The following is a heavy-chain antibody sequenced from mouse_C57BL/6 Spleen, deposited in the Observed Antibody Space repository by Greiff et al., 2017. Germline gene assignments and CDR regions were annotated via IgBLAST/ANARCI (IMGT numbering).Heavy chain of an antibody. J-gene: IGHJ4*01. CDR2: IDPSDSYT. CDR1: GYTFTSYW. Sequence: QVQLQQPGAELVMPGASVKLSCKASGYTFTSYWMHWVKQRPGQGLEWIGEIDPSDSYTNYNQKFKGKSTLTVDKSSCTAYMQLSSLTSEDSAVYYCSRAPVTSYYYAMDYWGQGTSVTVSS. D-gene: IGHD2-1*01. CDR3: SRAPVTSYYYAMDY. V-gene: IGHV1-69*01.